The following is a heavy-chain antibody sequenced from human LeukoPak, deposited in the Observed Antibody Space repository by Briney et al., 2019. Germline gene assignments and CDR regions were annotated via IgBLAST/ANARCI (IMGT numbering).Heavy chain of an antibody. Sequence: SQTLSLTCTVSGGSISSGDYYWSWIRQPPAKGPAWIGYYYYSGSTYYKASLKSRVTISVDTSRNQFSLKLSSVTAADTAVYYCARAEWELPFDYWGQGTLVTVSS. CDR3: ARAEWELPFDY. V-gene: IGHV4-30-4*08. CDR1: GGSISSGDYY. CDR2: YYYSGST. J-gene: IGHJ4*02. D-gene: IGHD1-26*01.